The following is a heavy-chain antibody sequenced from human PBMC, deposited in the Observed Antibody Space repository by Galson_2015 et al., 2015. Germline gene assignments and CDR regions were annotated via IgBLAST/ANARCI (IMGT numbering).Heavy chain of an antibody. CDR1: GFTFSSYG. CDR3: ARDHESTGQGYYYYGMDV. Sequence: SLRLSCAASGFTFSSYGMHWVRQAPGKGLEWVAVISYDGSNKYYADSVKGRFTISRDDSKNTLYLQMNSLRAEDTAVYYCARDHESTGQGYYYYGMDVWGQGTTVTVSS. J-gene: IGHJ6*02. CDR2: ISYDGSNK. D-gene: IGHD2-8*02. V-gene: IGHV3-30*19.